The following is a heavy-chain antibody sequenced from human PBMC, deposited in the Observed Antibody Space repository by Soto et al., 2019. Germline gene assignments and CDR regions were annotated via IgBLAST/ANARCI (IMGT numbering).Heavy chain of an antibody. CDR3: ARGWFGPDV. D-gene: IGHD3-10*01. V-gene: IGHV3-74*01. Sequence: EVQLVESGGGLVQPGGSLRLSCAASEFTFSGRSVHWVRQAPGKGLVWVSGIDKVGTDSTYADSVKGRFTSSRDNAKNTVYLQINSPRVEDTAVYYCARGWFGPDVWGKGTTVTVSS. CDR2: IDKVGTDS. CDR1: EFTFSGRS. J-gene: IGHJ6*03.